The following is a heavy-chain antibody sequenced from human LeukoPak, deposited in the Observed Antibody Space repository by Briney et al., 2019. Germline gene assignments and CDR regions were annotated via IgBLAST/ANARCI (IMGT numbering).Heavy chain of an antibody. CDR2: FDPEDGET. V-gene: IGHV1-24*01. CDR1: GYTLTELS. J-gene: IGHJ4*02. D-gene: IGHD2-2*01. CDR3: AKVSIRLVVVPPDY. Sequence: ASVKVSCKVSGYTLTELSMHWVRQAPGKGLEWMGGFDPEDGETIYAQKFQGRVTMTEDTSTDTAYMELSSLRSEDTAVYYCAKVSIRLVVVPPDYWGQGTLVTVSS.